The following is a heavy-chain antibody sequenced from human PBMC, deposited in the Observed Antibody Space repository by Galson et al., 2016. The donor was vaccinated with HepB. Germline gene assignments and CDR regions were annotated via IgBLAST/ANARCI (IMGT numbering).Heavy chain of an antibody. CDR2: TFYSGTT. D-gene: IGHD3-22*01. CDR3: ARVRSGYSGIAD. CDR1: GGSVTSYF. V-gene: IGHV4-59*02. J-gene: IGHJ4*02. Sequence: SETLSLTCNVSGGSVTSYFWGWIRQPPGKGLEWIGYTFYSGTTNYHPSLQGRVTMSVDMSKNLLSLRLNSVTAADTAVYYCARVRSGYSGIADWGQGTLVTVSS.